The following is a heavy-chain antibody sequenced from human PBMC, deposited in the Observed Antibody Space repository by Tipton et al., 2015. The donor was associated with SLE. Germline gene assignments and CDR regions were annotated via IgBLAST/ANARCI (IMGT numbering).Heavy chain of an antibody. CDR1: GGSISSSSYY. J-gene: IGHJ4*02. D-gene: IGHD6-13*01. CDR2: IYYSGST. CDR3: ARPRRDSSSWYEGYYFDY. V-gene: IGHV4-39*07. Sequence: TLSLTCTVSGGSISSSSYYWGWIRQPPGKGLEWIGGIYYSGSTYYNPSLKSRVTISVDTSKNQFSLKLSSVTAADTAVYYCARPRRDSSSWYEGYYFDYWGQRTLVTVSS.